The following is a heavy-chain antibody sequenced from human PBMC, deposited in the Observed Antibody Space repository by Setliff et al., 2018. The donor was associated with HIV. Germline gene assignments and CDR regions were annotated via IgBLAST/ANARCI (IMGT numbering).Heavy chain of an antibody. Sequence: GGSLRLSCAASGFTFSNYSMNWVRQAPGKGLEWVSGISGSAGTTYYADSVKGRFTISRDNSKNTLYLQMNSLRAEDTAVYYCAEGNDYYYYYYMDVWGKGTTVTVSS. CDR2: ISGSAGTT. CDR3: AEGNDYYYYYYMDV. V-gene: IGHV3-23*01. J-gene: IGHJ6*03. CDR1: GFTFSNYS.